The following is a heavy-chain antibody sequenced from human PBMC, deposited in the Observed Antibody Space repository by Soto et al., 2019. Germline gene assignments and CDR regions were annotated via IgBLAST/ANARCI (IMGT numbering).Heavy chain of an antibody. D-gene: IGHD3-3*01. CDR2: INPSGGST. Sequence: VKVSCKASGYTFTSYYMHWVRQAPGQGLEWMGIINPSGGSTSYAQKFQGRVTMTRDTSTSTVYMELSSLRSEDTAVYYCARDPNPYYDFWSGFQDYYYYGMDVWGQGTTVTVSS. J-gene: IGHJ6*02. CDR1: GYTFTSYY. V-gene: IGHV1-46*01. CDR3: ARDPNPYYDFWSGFQDYYYYGMDV.